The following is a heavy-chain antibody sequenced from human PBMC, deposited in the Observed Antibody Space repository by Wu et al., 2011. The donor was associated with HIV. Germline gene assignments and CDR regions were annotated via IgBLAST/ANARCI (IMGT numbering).Heavy chain of an antibody. V-gene: IGHV1-69*11. D-gene: IGHD3-22*01. J-gene: IGHJ5*02. CDR2: HPYPGYN. Sequence: QVQLVQSGAEVKKPGSSVKVSCKASGGTFSTYAFSWVRQAPGQGPEWMGKGHPYPGYNKLRTEVPGQSHHYPRTKSTSTTYLELSSLRSEDTAVYYCAREYDSSGYWSSEVWFDPGGQGTPGHRLL. CDR3: AREYDSSGYWSSEVWFDP. CDR1: GGTFSTYA.